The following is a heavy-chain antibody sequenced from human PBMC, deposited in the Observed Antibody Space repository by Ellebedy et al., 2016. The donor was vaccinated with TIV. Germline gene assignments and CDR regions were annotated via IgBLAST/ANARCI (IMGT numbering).Heavy chain of an antibody. J-gene: IGHJ1*01. V-gene: IGHV3-7*03. CDR2: INQDGSRI. CDR1: GFTFNSYW. CDR3: AKAQYGSGSYHAIQH. Sequence: GGSLRLSCATSGFTFNSYWMSWVRQAPGKGLEWVANINQDGSRIYYVDSVKGRFTISRDNAKNSLYLQMNSLRAEDTALYYCAKAQYGSGSYHAIQHWGQGTLVTVSS. D-gene: IGHD3-10*01.